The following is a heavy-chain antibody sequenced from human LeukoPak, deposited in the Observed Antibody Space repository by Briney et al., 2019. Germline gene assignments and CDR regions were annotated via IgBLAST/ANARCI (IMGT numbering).Heavy chain of an antibody. Sequence: ASVKVSCKASGYTFTSYDINWVRQATGQGLEWMGWMSPNSGNTSYAQKFQGRVTMTRDTSTSTVYMELSSLRSEDTAVYYCARGSSSWYGDWGQGTLVTVSS. CDR2: MSPNSGNT. D-gene: IGHD6-13*01. CDR1: GYTFTSYD. CDR3: ARGSSSWYGD. J-gene: IGHJ4*02. V-gene: IGHV1-8*02.